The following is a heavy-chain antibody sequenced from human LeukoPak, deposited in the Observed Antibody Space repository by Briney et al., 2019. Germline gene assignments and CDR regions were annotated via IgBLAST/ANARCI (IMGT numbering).Heavy chain of an antibody. CDR1: GFTFSTYG. CDR2: IRYDGSNK. V-gene: IGHV3-30*02. D-gene: IGHD2-21*01. Sequence: GGSLRLSCAASGFTFSTYGMHWVRQAPGKGLEWVAFIRYDGSNKYYADSVKGRFTISRDNSKNTLYLQTNSLRAEDTAVYYCANNHYFFDYWGQGTLVTVSS. CDR3: ANNHYFFDY. J-gene: IGHJ4*02.